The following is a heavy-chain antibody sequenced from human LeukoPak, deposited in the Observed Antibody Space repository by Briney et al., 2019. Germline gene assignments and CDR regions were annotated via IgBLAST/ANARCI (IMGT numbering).Heavy chain of an antibody. V-gene: IGHV6-1*01. CDR2: TYYRSKWYN. Sequence: SQTLSLTFAISGDSVSSNSAAWNWIRQSPSTGLEWLGRTYYRSKWYNDYAVSVKSRITINPDTSKNQFSLQLNSVTPEDTAVYFCTRGGYYGLDVWGQGTTVTVSS. CDR3: TRGGYYGLDV. CDR1: GDSVSSNSAA. J-gene: IGHJ6*02.